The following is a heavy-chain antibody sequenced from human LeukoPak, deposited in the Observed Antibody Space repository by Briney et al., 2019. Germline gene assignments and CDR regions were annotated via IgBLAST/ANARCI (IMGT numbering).Heavy chain of an antibody. V-gene: IGHV5-51*01. CDR3: TIVYTNTAYCGGDCYSDYYFDY. D-gene: IGHD2-21*02. Sequence: GESLKISCKGSGYIFTSYWIGWVRQMPGKGLEWMGIIYPGDSDTRYSPSFQGQVTISADKSISTAYLQWSSLKASDTAMYYCTIVYTNTAYCGGDCYSDYYFDYWGQGTLVTVSS. CDR1: GYIFTSYW. J-gene: IGHJ4*02. CDR2: IYPGDSDT.